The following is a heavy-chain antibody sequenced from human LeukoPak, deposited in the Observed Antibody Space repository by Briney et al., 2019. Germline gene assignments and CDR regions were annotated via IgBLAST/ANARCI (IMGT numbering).Heavy chain of an antibody. D-gene: IGHD3-22*01. V-gene: IGHV1-2*02. Sequence: AEVKVSCKASGYTFTDYYMHWVRRAPGQGLEWMGWINPNGGDTNYAQNLQGRVTMTRDTSISTAYMEVSSLRSEDTAVYYCAAVFGSGYYYYFDYWGQGTLVTVSS. CDR2: INPNGGDT. J-gene: IGHJ4*02. CDR3: AAVFGSGYYYYFDY. CDR1: GYTFTDYY.